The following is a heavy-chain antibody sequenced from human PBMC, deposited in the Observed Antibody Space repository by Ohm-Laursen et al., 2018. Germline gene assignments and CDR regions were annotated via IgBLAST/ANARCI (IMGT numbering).Heavy chain of an antibody. J-gene: IGHJ5*02. CDR1: GGSLSSYY. CDR3: ARGMIVPPDWFDP. D-gene: IGHD3-22*01. Sequence: SGALSLTCTVSGGSLSSYYWSWIRQPPGKGLEWIGSIYYSGSTNYNPSLKSRVTISVDTSKNQFSLKLSSVTAADTAVYYCARGMIVPPDWFDPWGQGTLVTVSS. CDR2: IYYSGST. V-gene: IGHV4-59*01.